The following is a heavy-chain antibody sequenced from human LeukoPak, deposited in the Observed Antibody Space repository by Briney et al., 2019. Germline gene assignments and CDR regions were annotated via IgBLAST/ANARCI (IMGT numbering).Heavy chain of an antibody. CDR2: IYTSGST. Sequence: SETLSLTCTVSGGSISSYYWSWIRQPAGKGLEWIGRIYTSGSTNYNPSLKSRVTMSVDTSKNQFSLKLSSVTAADTAVYYCARDKGSYGSGSYYPFDYWGQGTLVTVSS. D-gene: IGHD3-10*01. V-gene: IGHV4-4*07. J-gene: IGHJ4*02. CDR3: ARDKGSYGSGSYYPFDY. CDR1: GGSISSYY.